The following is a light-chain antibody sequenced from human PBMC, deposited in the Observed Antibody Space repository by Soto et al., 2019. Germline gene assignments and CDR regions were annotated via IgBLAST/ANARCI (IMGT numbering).Light chain of an antibody. V-gene: IGKV3-11*01. CDR3: PPRSNWPST. J-gene: IGKJ4*01. Sequence: EIVLTQSPATLSLSPGNRATLSCRASQSVSGYLAWYQQKPGQAPRLLIYDASNRATGIPTRFSGSGSGTDFPPPLTSRKPGGFPVYFCPPRSNWPSTFRGRTKVEI. CDR2: DAS. CDR1: QSVSGY.